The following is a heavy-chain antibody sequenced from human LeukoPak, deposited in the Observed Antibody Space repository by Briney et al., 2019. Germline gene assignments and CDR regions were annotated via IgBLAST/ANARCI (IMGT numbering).Heavy chain of an antibody. D-gene: IGHD3-10*01. CDR3: ARGDSLLWFGESKNWFDP. Sequence: ASVKVSCKASGYTFTSYGISWVRQAPGQGLEWMGWISAYNGNTNYAQKLQGRVTVTTDTSTSTAYMELRSLRSDDTAVYYCARGDSLLWFGESKNWFDPWGQGTLVTVSS. J-gene: IGHJ5*02. CDR1: GYTFTSYG. CDR2: ISAYNGNT. V-gene: IGHV1-18*01.